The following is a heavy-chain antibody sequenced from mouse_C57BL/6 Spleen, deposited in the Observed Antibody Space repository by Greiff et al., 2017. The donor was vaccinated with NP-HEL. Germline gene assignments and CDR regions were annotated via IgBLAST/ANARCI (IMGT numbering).Heavy chain of an antibody. V-gene: IGHV1-82*01. CDR1: GYAFSSSW. D-gene: IGHD1-1*01. J-gene: IGHJ4*01. CDR2: IYPGDGDT. CDR3: ARGTTGYYYAMDY. Sequence: QVQLQQSGPELVKPGASVKISCKASGYAFSSSWMNWVKQRPGKGLEWIGRIYPGDGDTNYNGKFKGKATLTADKSSSTAYMQLSSLTSEDSAVYFCARGTTGYYYAMDYWGQGTSVTVSS.